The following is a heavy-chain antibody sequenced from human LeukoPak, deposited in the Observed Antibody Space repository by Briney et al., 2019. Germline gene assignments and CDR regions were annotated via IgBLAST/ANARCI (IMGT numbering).Heavy chain of an antibody. V-gene: IGHV4-39*01. CDR3: RGWLQNRYYYYYMDV. D-gene: IGHD5-24*01. Sequence: PSETLSLTCTVSGGSISSSSYYWGWIRQPPGKGLEWIGSIYYSGSTYYNPSLKSRVTISVDTSKNQFSLKLSSVTAADTAVYYCRGWLQNRYYYYYMDVWGKGTTVTISS. J-gene: IGHJ6*03. CDR1: GGSISSSSYY. CDR2: IYYSGST.